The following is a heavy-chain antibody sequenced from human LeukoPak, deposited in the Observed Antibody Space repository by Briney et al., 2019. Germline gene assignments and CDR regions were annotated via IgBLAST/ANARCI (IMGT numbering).Heavy chain of an antibody. CDR3: AKDQGGYSSGTFDY. CDR1: GFTFSSYA. CDR2: ISGSGGST. V-gene: IGHV3-23*01. Sequence: GGSLRLSCAASGFTFSSYAMSWVRQAPGKGLEWVSAISGSGGSTYYADSVKGRFTISRDNSKNTLYLQMNSLRAEDTAVYYCAKDQGGYSSGTFDYWGQGTLVTVSP. J-gene: IGHJ4*02. D-gene: IGHD6-19*01.